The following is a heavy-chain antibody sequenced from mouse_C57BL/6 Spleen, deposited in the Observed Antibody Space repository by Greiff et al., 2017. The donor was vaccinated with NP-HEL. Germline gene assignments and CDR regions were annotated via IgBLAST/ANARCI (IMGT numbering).Heavy chain of an antibody. D-gene: IGHD1-1*01. CDR3: AREGDYGSPYAMDY. CDR1: GFTFSSYA. Sequence: EVKLVESGGGLVKPGGSLKLSCAASGFTFSSYAMSWVRQTPEKRLEWVATISDGGSYTYYPDNVKGRFTISRDNAKNNLYLQMSHLKSEDTAMYYCAREGDYGSPYAMDYWGQGTSVTVSS. CDR2: ISDGGSYT. V-gene: IGHV5-4*01. J-gene: IGHJ4*01.